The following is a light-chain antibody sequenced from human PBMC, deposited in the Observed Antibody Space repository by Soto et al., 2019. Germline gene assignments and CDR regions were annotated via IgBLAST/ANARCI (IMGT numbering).Light chain of an antibody. Sequence: DIQMTQSPSTLSASVGDRVTITCRASQSISIWLAWYQQKPGKAPKILTYKASSLESGVPSRFSGSGSGTEFTLTISGLQPDDFATYYCQQYSTYTPRTFGQATKVEIK. CDR1: QSISIW. CDR2: KAS. J-gene: IGKJ1*01. V-gene: IGKV1-5*03. CDR3: QQYSTYTPRT.